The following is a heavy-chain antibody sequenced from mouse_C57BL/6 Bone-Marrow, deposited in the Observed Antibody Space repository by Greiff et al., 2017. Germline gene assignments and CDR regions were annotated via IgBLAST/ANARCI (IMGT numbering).Heavy chain of an antibody. D-gene: IGHD1-1*01. CDR2: IDPSDSYT. V-gene: IGHV1-59*01. CDR3: ARWGFITTGVWYAMDY. Sequence: QVQLQQPGAELVRPGTSVKLSCKASGYTFTSYWMHWVKQRPGQGLEWIGVIDPSDSYTNYNQKFKGKATLTVDTSSSTAYLQLSSLTSEDTAIYYCARWGFITTGVWYAMDYWGQGTSVTVSS. J-gene: IGHJ4*01. CDR1: GYTFTSYW.